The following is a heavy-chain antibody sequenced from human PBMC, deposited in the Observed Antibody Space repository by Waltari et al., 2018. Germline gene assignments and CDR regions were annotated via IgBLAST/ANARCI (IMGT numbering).Heavy chain of an antibody. Sequence: QVQLQESGPGLVKPSETLSITCTVSGGSISTYYWSWIRQPAGKGLEWIGRIYTTGSSNYNPSLKSRVTMSVDRSKNQFSLKLSSVTAADTAVYYCARSGKDWSGYADYYFDYWGQGTLVTVSS. J-gene: IGHJ4*02. D-gene: IGHD3-3*01. CDR1: GGSISTYY. CDR3: ARSGKDWSGYADYYFDY. CDR2: IYTTGSS. V-gene: IGHV4-4*07.